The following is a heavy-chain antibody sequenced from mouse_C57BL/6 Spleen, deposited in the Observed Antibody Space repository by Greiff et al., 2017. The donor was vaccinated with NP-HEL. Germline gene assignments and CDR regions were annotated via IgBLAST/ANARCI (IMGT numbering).Heavy chain of an antibody. J-gene: IGHJ3*01. V-gene: IGHV1-82*01. Sequence: QVQLQQSGPELVKPGASVKISCKASGYAFSSSWMNWVKQRPGKGLEWIGRIYPGDGDTNYNGKFKGKATLTADKSSSTAYMHLSSLTSEDSAVYFCGGEEDGGCAYWGQGTLVTVSA. CDR1: GYAFSSSW. D-gene: IGHD2-3*01. CDR3: GGEEDGGCAY. CDR2: IYPGDGDT.